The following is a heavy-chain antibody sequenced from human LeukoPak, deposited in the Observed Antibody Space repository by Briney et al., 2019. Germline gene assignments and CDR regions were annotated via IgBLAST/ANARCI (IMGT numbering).Heavy chain of an antibody. CDR3: ARDGIHYYGSGRRFDL. V-gene: IGHV4-39*07. D-gene: IGHD3-10*01. CDR1: GGSISSSSYY. CDR2: IYYSGST. Sequence: PSETLSLTCTVSGGSISSSSYYWGWIRQPPGKGLEWIGSIYYSGSTYYNPSLKSRVTISVDTSKNQFSLKLSSVTAADTAVYYCARDGIHYYGSGRRFDLWGRGTLVTVSS. J-gene: IGHJ2*01.